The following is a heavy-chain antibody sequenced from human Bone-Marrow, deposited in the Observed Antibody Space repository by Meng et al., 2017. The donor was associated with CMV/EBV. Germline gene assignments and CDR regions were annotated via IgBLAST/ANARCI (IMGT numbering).Heavy chain of an antibody. V-gene: IGHV1-2*02. D-gene: IGHD3-3*01. CDR1: GYTFTGYY. J-gene: IGHJ6*02. CDR3: ARDGSYDFWSGYDDHYGMDV. Sequence: ASVKVSCKASGYTFTGYYMHWVRQAPGQGLEWMGWINPNSGGTNYAQKFQGRVTMTRDTSISTAYMELSRLRSDDTAVYYCARDGSYDFWSGYDDHYGMDVWGQGTTVTVSS. CDR2: INPNSGGT.